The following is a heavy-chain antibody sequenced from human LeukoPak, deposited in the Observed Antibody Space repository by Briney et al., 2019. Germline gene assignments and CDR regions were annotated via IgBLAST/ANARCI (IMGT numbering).Heavy chain of an antibody. J-gene: IGHJ3*02. CDR3: ARESGPDDLRIQQLWAFDI. CDR1: GGSISSGSYY. CDR2: IYTSGST. D-gene: IGHD6-13*01. Sequence: PSQTLSLTYTVSGGSISSGSYYWSWIRQPAGKGLEWIGRIYTSGSTNYNPSLKSRVTMSVDTSKNQFSLKLSSVTAADTAVYYCARESGPDDLRIQQLWAFDIWGQGTMVTVSS. V-gene: IGHV4-61*02.